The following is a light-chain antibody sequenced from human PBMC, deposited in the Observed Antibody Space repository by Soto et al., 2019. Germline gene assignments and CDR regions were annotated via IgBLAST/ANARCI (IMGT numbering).Light chain of an antibody. CDR2: GAS. CDR1: RSVSSN. CDR3: QQYNNWLGT. V-gene: IGKV3-15*01. J-gene: IGKJ1*01. Sequence: EIVMTQSPATLSVSPWERATLSCRASRSVSSNLAWYQQKPGQAPRLLMYGASTRATGIPARFSGSGSGTEFTLTISSLQSEDFAVYYCQQYNNWLGTFGQGTKVDIK.